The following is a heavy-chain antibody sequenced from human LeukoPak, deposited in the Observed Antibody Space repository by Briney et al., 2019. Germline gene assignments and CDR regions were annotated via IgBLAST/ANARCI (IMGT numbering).Heavy chain of an antibody. CDR3: ARQIYVWGSCRYLQGFDY. D-gene: IGHD3-16*02. CDR2: IHYSGSS. Sequence: PSEILSLTCTVSNGSISSSSYYWGWIRQPPGKGLEWIGSIHYSGSSYYNPSLKSRATMSVDTSKNQFSLRLSSVTATDTAVYYCARQIYVWGSCRYLQGFDYWGQGTLVTVSS. J-gene: IGHJ4*02. CDR1: NGSISSSSYY. V-gene: IGHV4-39*01.